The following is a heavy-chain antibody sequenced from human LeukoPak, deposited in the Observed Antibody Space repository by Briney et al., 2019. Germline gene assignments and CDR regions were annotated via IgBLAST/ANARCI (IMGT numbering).Heavy chain of an antibody. Sequence: PGRSLRLSCAASGFTITGYGIHWARQAPGKGLEWVATIQWDGYNKYYVDSVKGRFTVSRDTSRNTVYLQMDSLRSEDTAVYYCARREAVGAMSDFDDWGQGTLVTVSS. CDR1: GFTITGYG. D-gene: IGHD1-26*01. CDR3: ARREAVGAMSDFDD. CDR2: IQWDGYNK. V-gene: IGHV3-30*03. J-gene: IGHJ4*02.